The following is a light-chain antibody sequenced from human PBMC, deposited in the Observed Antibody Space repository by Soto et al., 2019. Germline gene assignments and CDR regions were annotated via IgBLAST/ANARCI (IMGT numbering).Light chain of an antibody. CDR2: DAS. CDR3: QQYGSSPRT. V-gene: IGKV3-20*01. CDR1: QSVSSY. Sequence: EIVLTQSPGTLSLSPGERATLSCRASQSVSSYLAWYQQKPGQAPRLLIYDASNRATGIPARFSGSGSGTDFTLTISRLEPEDLAVYYCQQYGSSPRTFGRGTKV. J-gene: IGKJ1*01.